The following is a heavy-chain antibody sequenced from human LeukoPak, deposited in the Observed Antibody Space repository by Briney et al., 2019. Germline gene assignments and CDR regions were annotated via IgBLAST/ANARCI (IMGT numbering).Heavy chain of an antibody. D-gene: IGHD3-3*01. CDR1: GASISSTSHY. J-gene: IGHJ4*02. CDR2: IYYSGST. CDR3: ARSWGYDFWTGNLLDY. Sequence: PSETLSLTCTVSGASISSTSHYWGWIRQPPGTGLEWIGSIYYSGSTYYNTSLKSRVTISVDMSKNQFSLRVTSVTAADTAVYYCARSWGYDFWTGNLLDYWGQGTLVSVSS. V-gene: IGHV4-39*07.